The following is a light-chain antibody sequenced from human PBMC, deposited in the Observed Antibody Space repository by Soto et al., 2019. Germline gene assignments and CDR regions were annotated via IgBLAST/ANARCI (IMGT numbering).Light chain of an antibody. CDR1: SSNIGSNT. Sequence: QSVLTQPPSASGTPGQRVTISCSGSSSNIGSNTVNWYRQLPGTAPKLLIYSNNQRPSVVPDQFSGSNSGTSASLTISGLQSEDDADYYCSAWDDSLNGWVFGGGTNLTVL. J-gene: IGLJ3*02. CDR3: SAWDDSLNGWV. V-gene: IGLV1-44*01. CDR2: SNN.